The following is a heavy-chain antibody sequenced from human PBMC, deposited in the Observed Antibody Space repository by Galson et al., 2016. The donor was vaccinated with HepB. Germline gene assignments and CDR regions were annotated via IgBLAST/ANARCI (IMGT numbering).Heavy chain of an antibody. Sequence: QSGAEVTKPGESLRISCKGSGYSFTSYWIGWVRQMPGKGLEWMGIIYPGDSDTRYSPSFQGQVTISADKSISTAYLQWSSLKASDTAMYYCARLAGESSHGVAFDIWGQGTMVTVSS. J-gene: IGHJ3*02. D-gene: IGHD2-2*01. CDR2: IYPGDSDT. CDR1: GYSFTSYW. CDR3: ARLAGESSHGVAFDI. V-gene: IGHV5-51*01.